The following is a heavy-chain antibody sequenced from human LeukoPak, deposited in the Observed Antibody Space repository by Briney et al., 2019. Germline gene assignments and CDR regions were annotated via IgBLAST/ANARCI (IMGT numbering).Heavy chain of an antibody. V-gene: IGHV3-21*04. CDR1: GFTFSSYS. D-gene: IGHD5-18*01. Sequence: PGGSLRLSCAASGFTFSSYSMNWVRQAPGKGLEWVSSISSSSSYIYYADSVKGRFTISRDNAKNSLYLQMNSLRAEDTAVYYCASVGYSYGVRSPFSDYWGQGTLVTVSS. CDR3: ASVGYSYGVRSPFSDY. CDR2: ISSSSSYI. J-gene: IGHJ4*02.